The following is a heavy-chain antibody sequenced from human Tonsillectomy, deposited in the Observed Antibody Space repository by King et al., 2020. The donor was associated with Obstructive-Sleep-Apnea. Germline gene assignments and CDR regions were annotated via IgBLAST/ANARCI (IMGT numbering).Heavy chain of an antibody. Sequence: QLVQSGAEVKKPGASAKVSCKASGYIFTNYGISWVRQAPGQGLEWMGWISAYNGNTKYAQKLQGRVTMTTDTSTSTAYMELRSLRSDDTAVYYCARERMKLLWFGESYYGMDVWGQGTTVTVSS. D-gene: IGHD3-10*01. CDR3: ARERMKLLWFGESYYGMDV. J-gene: IGHJ6*02. CDR1: GYIFTNYG. V-gene: IGHV1-18*01. CDR2: ISAYNGNT.